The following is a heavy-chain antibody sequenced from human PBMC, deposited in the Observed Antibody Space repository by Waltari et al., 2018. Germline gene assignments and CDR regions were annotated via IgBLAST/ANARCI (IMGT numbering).Heavy chain of an antibody. Sequence: QVQLQQWGAGLLKPSETLSLTCAVYGGSFSGYYWSWIRQPPGKGLEWFGEINHSGSTNYNPSLKSRVTISVDTSKNQFSLKLSSVTAADTAVYYCARDLRLDYCSGGSCYPNDYWGQGTLVTVSS. CDR1: GGSFSGYY. J-gene: IGHJ4*02. V-gene: IGHV4-34*01. CDR3: ARDLRLDYCSGGSCYPNDY. D-gene: IGHD2-15*01. CDR2: INHSGST.